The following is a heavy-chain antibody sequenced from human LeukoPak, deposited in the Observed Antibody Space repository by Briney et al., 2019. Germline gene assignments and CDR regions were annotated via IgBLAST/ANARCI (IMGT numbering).Heavy chain of an antibody. Sequence: ASVKVSCKASGYTFTSYDINWVRQATGQGLEWMGWMNPNSGNTGYAQKFQGRVTMTRNTSISTAYMELSSLRSEDTAVYYCARVPTLRYFDWLLDKTYYFDYWGQGTLVTVSS. J-gene: IGHJ4*02. V-gene: IGHV1-8*01. CDR3: ARVPTLRYFDWLLDKTYYFDY. CDR2: MNPNSGNT. D-gene: IGHD3-9*01. CDR1: GYTFTSYD.